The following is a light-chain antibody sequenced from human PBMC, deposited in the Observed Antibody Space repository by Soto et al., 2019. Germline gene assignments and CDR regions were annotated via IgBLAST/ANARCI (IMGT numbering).Light chain of an antibody. J-gene: IGKJ1*01. V-gene: IGKV3-15*01. CDR2: GAS. Sequence: EIVMTQSPATLSVSPGERATLSCRASQSVSSNLAWYQQKPGQAPRLLIYGASTRATGIPARFSGSGSGTEFILTISSLQSEDFAVYYCQQSYSTPWTFGQGTKVDIK. CDR1: QSVSSN. CDR3: QQSYSTPWT.